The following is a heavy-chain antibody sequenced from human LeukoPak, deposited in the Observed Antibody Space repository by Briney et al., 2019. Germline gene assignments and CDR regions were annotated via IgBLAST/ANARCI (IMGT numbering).Heavy chain of an antibody. J-gene: IGHJ3*02. D-gene: IGHD3-22*01. Sequence: ASVKVSCKASGYTFTSYDINWVRQATGQGLEWMGWMNPNSGNTGYAQKFQGRVTITRNTSISTAYMELSSLRSEDTAVYYCARERPYDSSGYFFDAFDIWGQGTMVTVSS. CDR3: ARERPYDSSGYFFDAFDI. CDR1: GYTFTSYD. V-gene: IGHV1-8*01. CDR2: MNPNSGNT.